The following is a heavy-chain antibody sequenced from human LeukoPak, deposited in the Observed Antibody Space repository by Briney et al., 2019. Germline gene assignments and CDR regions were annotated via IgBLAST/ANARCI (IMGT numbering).Heavy chain of an antibody. D-gene: IGHD6-19*01. CDR2: SSAYNGNT. CDR1: GYTFNSCG. J-gene: IGHJ4*02. CDR3: ARADIRAIASSGWYGFDY. V-gene: IGHV1-18*01. Sequence: ASVKVSCKASGYTFNSCGISWVRQAPGQGLEWMGWSSAYNGNTNYAQKVQGRVTMTTDTSTSTAYMELRSLRSDDTAVYYCARADIRAIASSGWYGFDYWGQGTLVSVSS.